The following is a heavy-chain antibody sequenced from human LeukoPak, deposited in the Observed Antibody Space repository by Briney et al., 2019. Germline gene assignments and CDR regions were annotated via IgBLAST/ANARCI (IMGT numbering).Heavy chain of an antibody. J-gene: IGHJ4*02. CDR1: GFTFSSYE. CDR2: ISSSGSTI. V-gene: IGHV3-48*03. CDR3: ARSDTPWGSWSYFDY. D-gene: IGHD6-13*01. Sequence: PGGSLRLSCAASGFTFSSYEMNWVRQAPGKGLEWVSYISSSGSTIYYADSVKGRFTISRDNSKNTLHLQMNSLRVEDTAVYYCARSDTPWGSWSYFDYWGRGTLVTVSS.